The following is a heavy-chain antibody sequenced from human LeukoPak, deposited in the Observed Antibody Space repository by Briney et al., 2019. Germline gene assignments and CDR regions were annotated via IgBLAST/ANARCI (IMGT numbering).Heavy chain of an antibody. Sequence: GGSLRLSCAASGFTFSSYAMHWVRQAPGKELEYVSAISSDGITTYYANSVKGRFTISRDNSKNTLSLQMGSLRPEDMAVYYCARAISGYDSPDYWGQGTLVTVSS. CDR2: ISSDGITT. D-gene: IGHD5-12*01. CDR3: ARAISGYDSPDY. V-gene: IGHV3-64*01. CDR1: GFTFSSYA. J-gene: IGHJ4*02.